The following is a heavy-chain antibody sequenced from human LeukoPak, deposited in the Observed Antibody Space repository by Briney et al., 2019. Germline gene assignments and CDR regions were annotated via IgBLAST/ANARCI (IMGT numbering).Heavy chain of an antibody. CDR2: IRYDGSNK. Sequence: SGGSLRLSCAASGFTFSSYGMHWVRQAPGKGLEWVAFIRYDGSNKYYADSVKGRFTISRDNSKNTLYLQMNSLRAEDTVVYYCARLVTASNWFDPWGQGTLVTVSS. J-gene: IGHJ5*02. D-gene: IGHD2-21*02. CDR3: ARLVTASNWFDP. V-gene: IGHV3-30*02. CDR1: GFTFSSYG.